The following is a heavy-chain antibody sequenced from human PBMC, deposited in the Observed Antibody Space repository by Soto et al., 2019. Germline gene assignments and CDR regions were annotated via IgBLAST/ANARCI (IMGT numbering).Heavy chain of an antibody. V-gene: IGHV4-31*03. J-gene: IGHJ6*02. D-gene: IGHD5-12*01. CDR1: GGSISSGGYY. CDR3: ARSGYDWDYYGMDV. CDR2: IYYSGST. Sequence: PSETLSLTCTVSGGSISSGGYYWSWIRQHPGKGLEWVGYIYYSGSTYYNPSLKSRVTISVDTSKNQFSLKLSSVTAADTAVYYCARSGYDWDYYGMDVWGQGTTVTVSS.